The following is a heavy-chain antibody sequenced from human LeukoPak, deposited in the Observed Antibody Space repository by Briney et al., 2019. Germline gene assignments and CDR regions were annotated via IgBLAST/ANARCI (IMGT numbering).Heavy chain of an antibody. CDR1: GYIFTDYH. CDR2: LNPKSGGT. V-gene: IGHV1-2*02. Sequence: EASVKVSRKPSGYIFTDYHLHWVRQAPGQGFEWMGWLNPKSGGTNYARTFQGRVTMTSDTSIRTAYMELSRLTGDDTAVYYCARVGQWPLDLPIFGYWGQGTRITVSS. CDR3: ARVGQWPLDLPIFGY. D-gene: IGHD3-3*01. J-gene: IGHJ4*02.